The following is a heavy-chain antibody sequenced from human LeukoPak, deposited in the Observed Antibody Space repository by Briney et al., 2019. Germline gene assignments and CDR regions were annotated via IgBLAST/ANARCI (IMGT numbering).Heavy chain of an antibody. V-gene: IGHV4-34*01. J-gene: IGHJ4*02. Sequence: SETLSLTCAVYGGSFSGYYWSWIRQPPGKGLEWIGEINHSGSTNNNPSLKSRVTISVDTSKNQFSLKLSSVTAADTAVYYCAXXPDSSGYFPADNWGQGTLVTVSS. D-gene: IGHD3-22*01. CDR2: INHSGST. CDR1: GGSFSGYY. CDR3: AXXPDSSGYFPADN.